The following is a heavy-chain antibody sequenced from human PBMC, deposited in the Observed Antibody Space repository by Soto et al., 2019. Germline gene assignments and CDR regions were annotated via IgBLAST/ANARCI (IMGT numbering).Heavy chain of an antibody. CDR2: ISSSSSYI. D-gene: IGHD6-13*01. Sequence: GGSLRLSCAASGFTFSSYSMNWVHQAPGKGLEWVSSISSSSSYIYYADSVKGRFTISRDNAKNSLYLQMNSLRAEDTAVYYCARCPNSISSSWENFDYWGQGTLVTVSS. CDR1: GFTFSSYS. CDR3: ARCPNSISSSWENFDY. J-gene: IGHJ4*02. V-gene: IGHV3-21*01.